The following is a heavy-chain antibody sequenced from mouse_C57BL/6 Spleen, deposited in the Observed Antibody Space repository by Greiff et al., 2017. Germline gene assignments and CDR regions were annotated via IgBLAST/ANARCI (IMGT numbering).Heavy chain of an antibody. CDR1: GYSITSGYY. Sequence: EVQLVESGPGLVKPSQSLSLTCSVTGYSITSGYYWNWIRQFPGNKLEWMGYISYDGSNNYNPSLKNRISITRDTSKNQFFLKLNSVTTEDTATYYCARGNPPIYDGYYVAWFAYWGQGTLVTVSA. CDR2: ISYDGSN. V-gene: IGHV3-6*01. CDR3: ARGNPPIYDGYYVAWFAY. D-gene: IGHD2-3*01. J-gene: IGHJ3*01.